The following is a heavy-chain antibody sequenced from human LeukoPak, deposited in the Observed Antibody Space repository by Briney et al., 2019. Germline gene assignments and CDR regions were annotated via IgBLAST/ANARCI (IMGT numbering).Heavy chain of an antibody. CDR3: ARHIFPEGSPFDS. J-gene: IGHJ4*02. Sequence: PSETLPLTCTVSSDSITNNHWSWIRQSPGKGLEWIGYISYTGNTNYNPSLKSRLTISQDTSKNHFSLTLTSVTAADTALYYCARHIFPEGSPFDSWGPGTLVTVSS. CDR1: SDSITNNH. D-gene: IGHD3-3*02. V-gene: IGHV4-59*08. CDR2: ISYTGNT.